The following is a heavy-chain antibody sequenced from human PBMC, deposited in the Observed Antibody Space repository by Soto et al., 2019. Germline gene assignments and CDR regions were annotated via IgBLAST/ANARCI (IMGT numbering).Heavy chain of an antibody. Sequence: GESLKISCKGSGYSFTSYWISWVRQMPGKSLEWLGRFVLIDFFTNYSPSFQGHVTISADKSFSTAYLQWSSLEASDTAMFYCARTSFLRYFDWLSQPRTDVWGQGTTVTVSS. CDR3: ARTSFLRYFDWLSQPRTDV. D-gene: IGHD3-9*01. V-gene: IGHV5-10-1*01. J-gene: IGHJ6*02. CDR2: FVLIDFFT. CDR1: GYSFTSYW.